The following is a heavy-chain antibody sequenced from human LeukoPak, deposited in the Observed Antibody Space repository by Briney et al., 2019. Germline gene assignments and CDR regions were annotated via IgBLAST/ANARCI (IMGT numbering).Heavy chain of an antibody. J-gene: IGHJ4*02. V-gene: IGHV3-7*05. CDR1: GFTFSGYW. CDR3: ARDQRYCSSSSCPWEPFDY. CDR2: IKQDGSEK. Sequence: GGSLRLSCAASGFTFSGYWMSWVRQAPGKGLEWVANIKQDGSEKYYVDSVKGRFTISRDNAKNSLYLQMNSLRAEDTAVYYCARDQRYCSSSSCPWEPFDYWGQGTLVTVSS. D-gene: IGHD2-2*01.